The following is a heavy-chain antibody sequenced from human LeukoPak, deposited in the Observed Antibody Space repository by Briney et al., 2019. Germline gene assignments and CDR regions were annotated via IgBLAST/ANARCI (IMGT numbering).Heavy chain of an antibody. V-gene: IGHV4-34*01. J-gene: IGHJ4*02. Sequence: PSETLSLTCAVYGGSFSGYYWSWIRQPPGKGLEWIGEINHSGSTNYNPSLKSRVTISVDTSKNQFSLKLSSVAAADTAVYYCARGPGLLWFGGLFHYFDYWGQGTLVTVSS. D-gene: IGHD3-10*01. CDR3: ARGPGLLWFGGLFHYFDY. CDR2: INHSGST. CDR1: GGSFSGYY.